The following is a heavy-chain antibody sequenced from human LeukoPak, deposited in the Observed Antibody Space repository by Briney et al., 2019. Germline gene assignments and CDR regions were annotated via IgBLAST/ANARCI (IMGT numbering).Heavy chain of an antibody. J-gene: IGHJ6*03. CDR2: IYYSGST. V-gene: IGHV4-39*07. Sequence: MTSETLSLTCTVSGGSISSSCYYWGWLRQPPGKGLEWIVSIYYSGSTYYNPSLKSRVTISVDTSKNQFSLKLSSVTAADTAVYYCARALYYYDSSATSDYYYYMDVWGKGTTVTVSS. CDR3: ARALYYYDSSATSDYYYYMDV. CDR1: GGSISSSCYY. D-gene: IGHD3-22*01.